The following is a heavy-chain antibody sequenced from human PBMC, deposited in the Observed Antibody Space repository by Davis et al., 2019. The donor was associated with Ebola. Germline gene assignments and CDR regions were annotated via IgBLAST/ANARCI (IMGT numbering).Heavy chain of an antibody. D-gene: IGHD4-17*01. CDR1: GFTFDDYA. CDR3: AKGDYGDYEPGAHYYYYGMDV. J-gene: IGHJ6*02. V-gene: IGHV3-9*01. CDR2: ISWNSGYT. Sequence: PGGSLRLSCAASGFTFDDYAMHWVRQGPGKGLEWVSGISWNSGYTRYADSVKGRFTISRDNSKNTLYLQKNSLRAEDTAVYYCAKGDYGDYEPGAHYYYYGMDVWGQGTTVTVSS.